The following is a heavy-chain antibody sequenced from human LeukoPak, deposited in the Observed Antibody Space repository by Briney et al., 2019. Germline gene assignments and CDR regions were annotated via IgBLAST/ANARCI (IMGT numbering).Heavy chain of an antibody. CDR2: ISSSSSTI. V-gene: IGHV3-48*01. CDR3: AREGPGGY. Sequence: EWVSYISSSSSTIYYADSVKGRFTISRDNAKNSLYLQMNSLRAEDTAVYYCAREGPGGYWGQGTLVTVSS. J-gene: IGHJ4*02. D-gene: IGHD4-23*01.